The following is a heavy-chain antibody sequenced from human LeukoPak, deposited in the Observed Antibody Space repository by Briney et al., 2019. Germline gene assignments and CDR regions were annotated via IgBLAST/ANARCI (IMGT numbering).Heavy chain of an antibody. J-gene: IGHJ5*02. V-gene: IGHV1-18*01. D-gene: IGHD1-7*01. Sequence: ASVKVSCKASGYTFTSCGISWVRQAPGQGLEWMGWISAYNGNTNYAQKLQGRVTMTTDTSTSTAYMELRSLRSDDTAVYYCARDGLTGTTGDWFDPWGQGTLVTVSS. CDR2: ISAYNGNT. CDR1: GYTFTSCG. CDR3: ARDGLTGTTGDWFDP.